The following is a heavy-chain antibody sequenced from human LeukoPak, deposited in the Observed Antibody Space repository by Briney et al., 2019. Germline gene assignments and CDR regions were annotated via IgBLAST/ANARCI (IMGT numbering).Heavy chain of an antibody. J-gene: IGHJ4*02. D-gene: IGHD4-17*01. CDR2: ISYDGSNK. Sequence: GRSLRLSCAASGFTFSSYGMHWVRQAPGKGLEWVAVISYDGSNKYYADSVKGRFTISRDNSKNTLYLQMNSLRAEDTAVYYCAKDTVWTVTRLLDYWGQGTLVTVSS. CDR3: AKDTVWTVTRLLDY. CDR1: GFTFSSYG. V-gene: IGHV3-30*18.